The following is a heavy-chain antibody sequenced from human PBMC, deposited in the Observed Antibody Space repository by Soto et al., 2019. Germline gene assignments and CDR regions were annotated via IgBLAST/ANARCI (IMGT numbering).Heavy chain of an antibody. J-gene: IGHJ6*02. CDR2: INPESGGT. D-gene: IGHD3-9*01. V-gene: IGHV1-2*02. Sequence: ASVKVSCKASGYSFTGYYMHWVRQAPGQGLEWMGWINPESGGTNYAQKFQGRVTMTRDTSISTAYMELSRLRSDDTAVYYCARDDILTGYGKDYYYGMDVWGQGTTVTVSS. CDR1: GYSFTGYY. CDR3: ARDDILTGYGKDYYYGMDV.